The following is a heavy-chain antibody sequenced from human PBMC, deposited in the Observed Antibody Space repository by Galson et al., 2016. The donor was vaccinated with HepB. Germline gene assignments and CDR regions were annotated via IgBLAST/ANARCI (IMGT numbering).Heavy chain of an antibody. V-gene: IGHV4-30-4*01. CDR1: Y. CDR3: ARDPAGAYGIDV. Sequence: YWSWIRQPPGKGLEWIGYIYYSGSTYYSPSLKSRVSISVDTSKNQFSLKLSSVTAADTTVYCCARDPAGAYGIDVWGQGTTVTVSS. CDR2: IYYSGST. D-gene: IGHD4/OR15-4a*01. J-gene: IGHJ6*02.